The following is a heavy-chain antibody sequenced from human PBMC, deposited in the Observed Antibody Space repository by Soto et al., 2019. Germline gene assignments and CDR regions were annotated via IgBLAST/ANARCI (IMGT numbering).Heavy chain of an antibody. Sequence: EVQLVESGGGLVQPGGSLRLSCAASGFNFRRYWMIWVRQAPGKGLEWVANIKEDGSEHYYVASVKGRFTIFRDNAKNSLSLQMKSLRAEDTAIYYSARDPTASYGDSLLFDYWGQGTLVIVSS. CDR3: ARDPTASYGDSLLFDY. CDR1: GFNFRRYW. CDR2: IKEDGSEH. D-gene: IGHD4-17*01. J-gene: IGHJ4*02. V-gene: IGHV3-7*01.